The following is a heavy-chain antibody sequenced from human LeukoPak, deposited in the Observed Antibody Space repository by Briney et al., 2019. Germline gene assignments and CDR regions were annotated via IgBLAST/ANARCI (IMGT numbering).Heavy chain of an antibody. Sequence: SETLSLTCTVSGGSISSGGYYWSWIRQHPGKGLERIGYIYYSGSTYYNPSLKSRVTISVDTSKNQFSLKLSSVTAADTAVYYCATVDTAMPYYFDYWGQGTLVTVSS. CDR3: ATVDTAMPYYFDY. J-gene: IGHJ4*02. D-gene: IGHD5-18*01. CDR1: GGSISSGGYY. CDR2: IYYSGST. V-gene: IGHV4-31*03.